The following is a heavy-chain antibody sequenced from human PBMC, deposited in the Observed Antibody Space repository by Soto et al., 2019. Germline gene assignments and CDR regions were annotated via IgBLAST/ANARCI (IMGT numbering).Heavy chain of an antibody. J-gene: IGHJ3*02. D-gene: IGHD2-2*01. V-gene: IGHV3-23*01. CDR1: GFTFSSYA. CDR3: AKDPRLLLGSDAFDI. CDR2: ISGSGGST. Sequence: EVQLLESGGGLVQPGGSLRLSCAASGFTFSSYAMSWVRQAPGKGLEWVSAISGSGGSTYYADSVKGRFTISRDNSKNTLDLQMNSLRAKDTAVYYCAKDPRLLLGSDAFDIWGQGTMVTVSS.